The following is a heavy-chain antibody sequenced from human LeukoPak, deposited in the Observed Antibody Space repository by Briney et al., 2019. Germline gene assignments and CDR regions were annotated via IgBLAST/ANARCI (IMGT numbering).Heavy chain of an antibody. CDR2: ISSSSSSI. CDR3: ARSGYGSRWYFFDH. CDR1: GFIFSTYS. V-gene: IGHV3-48*02. D-gene: IGHD6-13*01. J-gene: IGHJ4*02. Sequence: GGSLRLSCAASGFIFSTYSINWVRQAPGKGLEWVSHISSSSSSIYYADSVKGRFSISRDNAKNSLYLQMNSLRDEDTAVYYRARSGYGSRWYFFDHWGQGTLVTVSS.